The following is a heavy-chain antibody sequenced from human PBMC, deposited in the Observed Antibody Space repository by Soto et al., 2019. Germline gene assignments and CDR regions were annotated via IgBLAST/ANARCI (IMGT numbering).Heavy chain of an antibody. J-gene: IGHJ5*02. CDR1: GGSSSSSTYS. Sequence: PSETLSLTCSASGGSSSSSTYSWGWIRQPPGKGLEWIGSMHYSGATYYNPSLKSRVSISVDTSKSQFSLKLTFVTAADTAVYFCARQGSNSSRRLSWFDPWGQGTLVTV. V-gene: IGHV4-39*01. CDR3: ARQGSNSSRRLSWFDP. CDR2: MHYSGAT. D-gene: IGHD3-16*01.